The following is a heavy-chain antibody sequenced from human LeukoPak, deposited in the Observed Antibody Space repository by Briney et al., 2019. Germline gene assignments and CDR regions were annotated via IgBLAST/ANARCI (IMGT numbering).Heavy chain of an antibody. Sequence: GSSVKVSCKASGGTFSSYAISWVRQAPGQGLEWMGGIIPIFGTANYAQKFQGRVTITADESTSTAYMELSSLRSEDTAVYYCARGAGVALPLRYFDWPNNTPNWFDPWGQGTLVTVSS. CDR3: ARGAGVALPLRYFDWPNNTPNWFDP. J-gene: IGHJ5*02. CDR1: GGTFSSYA. CDR2: IIPIFGTA. D-gene: IGHD3-9*01. V-gene: IGHV1-69*01.